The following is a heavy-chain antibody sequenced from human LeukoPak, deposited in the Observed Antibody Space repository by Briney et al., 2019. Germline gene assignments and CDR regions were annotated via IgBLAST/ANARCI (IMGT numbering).Heavy chain of an antibody. CDR1: GYTFTNFD. D-gene: IGHD2-2*01. J-gene: IGHJ4*02. V-gene: IGHV1-8*01. CDR3: ARAPMGTAALY. Sequence: ASVEVSCKASGYTFTNFDINWVRQAPGQGLEWMGWMNPVSGNAGSAQKFQGRVTLTRDMSISTAYMELSSLRSDDTAFYYCARAPMGTAALYWGQGTLVTVSS. CDR2: MNPVSGNA.